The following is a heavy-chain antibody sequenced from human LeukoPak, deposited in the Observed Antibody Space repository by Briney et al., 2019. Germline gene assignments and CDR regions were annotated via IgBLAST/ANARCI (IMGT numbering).Heavy chain of an antibody. CDR2: ISYDGSNE. Sequence: GRSLRLSCAASGFTFSSYVMHWVRQAPGKGLEWVAIISYDGSNEYYADSVKGRFTISRDNSKNTLYLQMNSLRAEDTAVYYCVVRGVIIPYYYYYMDVWGKGTTVTVSS. J-gene: IGHJ6*03. D-gene: IGHD3-10*01. V-gene: IGHV3-30*04. CDR3: VVRGVIIPYYYYYMDV. CDR1: GFTFSSYV.